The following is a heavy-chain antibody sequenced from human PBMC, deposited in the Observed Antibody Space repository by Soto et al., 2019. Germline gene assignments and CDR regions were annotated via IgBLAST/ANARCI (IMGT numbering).Heavy chain of an antibody. Sequence: ASVKVSCKASGYTFTSSGISWVRQAPGQGLEWMGWISTDNGNTNYAQHLQGRVSMTTDTSTSTAYMDLRSLRSDDTAVYYCARFKVITFFGLYFIYYSGMDVGGKGTPVPVP. V-gene: IGHV1-18*01. J-gene: IGHJ6*04. CDR2: ISTDNGNT. CDR1: GYTFTSSG. CDR3: ARFKVITFFGLYFIYYSGMDV. D-gene: IGHD3-3*01.